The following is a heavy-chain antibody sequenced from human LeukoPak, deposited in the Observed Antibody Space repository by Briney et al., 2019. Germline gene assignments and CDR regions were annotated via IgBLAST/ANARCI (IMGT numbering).Heavy chain of an antibody. CDR3: ARAPGIAAAGTHFDF. V-gene: IGHV4-59*01. CDR1: GGSLSSYY. J-gene: IGHJ4*02. CDR2: IYSSGSA. D-gene: IGHD6-13*01. Sequence: SETLSLTCTVSGGSLSSYYWSWIRQPPGKGLEWIGYIYSSGSAKYNPSLKSRVTISVDTSKNQFSLKLSSVTAGDTAVYYCARAPGIAAAGTHFDFWGQGTLVTVSS.